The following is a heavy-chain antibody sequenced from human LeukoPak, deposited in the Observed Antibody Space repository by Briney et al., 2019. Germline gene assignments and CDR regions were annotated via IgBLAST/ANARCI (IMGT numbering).Heavy chain of an antibody. D-gene: IGHD3-3*01. CDR1: GFTFSSYA. J-gene: IGHJ4*02. CDR2: ISGSGGST. CDR3: ARSRFPSITIFGVAKRYYFDY. Sequence: GGSPRLSCAASGFTFSSYAMSWVRQAPGKGLEWVSAISGSGGSTYYADSVKGRFTISRDNSKNTLYLQMNSLRAEDTAVYYCARSRFPSITIFGVAKRYYFDYWGQGTLVTVSS. V-gene: IGHV3-23*01.